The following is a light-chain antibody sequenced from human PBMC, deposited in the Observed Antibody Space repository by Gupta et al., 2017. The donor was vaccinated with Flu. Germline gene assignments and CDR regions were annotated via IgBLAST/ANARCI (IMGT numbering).Light chain of an antibody. J-gene: IGKJ4*01. V-gene: IGKV3-11*01. CDR3: QQRSNWPPLT. CDR2: DAS. Sequence: EIVLTQSPATLSLSPGERATLSCRASQSVSSYLAWYQQKPGQAPRLLIYDASNRDTGIPARFSGSGSGKDFTLTISSREQEDFAVYYCQQRSNWPPLTFGGGTKVDIK. CDR1: QSVSSY.